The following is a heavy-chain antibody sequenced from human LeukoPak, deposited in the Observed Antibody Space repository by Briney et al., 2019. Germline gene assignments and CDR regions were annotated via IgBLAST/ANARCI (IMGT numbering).Heavy chain of an antibody. V-gene: IGHV1-8*03. J-gene: IGHJ6*03. CDR3: ARGLPAATHYYYYYMDV. D-gene: IGHD2-2*01. CDR1: GYTFTSHD. Sequence: ASVKVSCKASGYTFTSHDINWVRQATGQGLEWMGWMNPNSGNTGYAQKFQGRVTITRNTSISTAYMELSSLRSEDTAVYYCARGLPAATHYYYYYMDVWGKGATVTVSS. CDR2: MNPNSGNT.